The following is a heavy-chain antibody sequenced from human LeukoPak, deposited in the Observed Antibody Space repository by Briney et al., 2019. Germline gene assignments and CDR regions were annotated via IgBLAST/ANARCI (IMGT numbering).Heavy chain of an antibody. CDR1: GYTFTSYA. CDR3: ARANSYGTPFDY. D-gene: IGHD5-18*01. V-gene: IGHV1-3*01. Sequence: ASVKVSCKASGYTFTSYAMHWVRQAPGQRLEWMGWINAGNGNTKYSRKFQGRVTITRDTSASTAYMELSSLRSEDTAVYYCARANSYGTPFDYWGQGTLVTVSS. J-gene: IGHJ4*02. CDR2: INAGNGNT.